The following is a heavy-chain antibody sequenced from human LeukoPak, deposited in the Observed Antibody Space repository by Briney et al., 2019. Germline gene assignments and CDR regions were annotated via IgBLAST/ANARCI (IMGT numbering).Heavy chain of an antibody. D-gene: IGHD4-11*01. CDR1: GGSMSTYY. CDR3: ARDTMTTVTTKMNWFDP. J-gene: IGHJ5*02. V-gene: IGHV4-4*07. Sequence: SETLSLTCTVSGGSMSTYYWSWIRQPAGKGLEWIGRIYASETTTYDPALTNFNPSLKSRVIMSVDTSKNQFSLKLESVTSVDTAVYYCARDTMTTVTTKMNWFDPWGQGTLVTVSS. CDR2: IYASETTTYDPALT.